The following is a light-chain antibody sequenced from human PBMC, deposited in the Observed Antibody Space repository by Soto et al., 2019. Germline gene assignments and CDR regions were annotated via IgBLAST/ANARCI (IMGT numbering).Light chain of an antibody. CDR2: DDS. Sequence: SYVLTQPPSVSVAPGQTARISCGGNNIGTHSVHWYQQKPGQAPVLVVYDDSDRPSGIPARFSGSNSGNMATLTISGVAAGDEADYYCQVWDSSSDHRVVFGGGTKLTVL. CDR1: NIGTHS. CDR3: QVWDSSSDHRVV. J-gene: IGLJ2*01. V-gene: IGLV3-21*02.